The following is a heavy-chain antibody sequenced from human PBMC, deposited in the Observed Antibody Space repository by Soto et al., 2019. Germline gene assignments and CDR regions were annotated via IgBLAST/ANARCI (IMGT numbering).Heavy chain of an antibody. CDR1: GFTFSSYA. V-gene: IGHV3-23*01. J-gene: IGHJ4*02. Sequence: PGGSLRLSCAACGFTFSSYAMSWVRQAPGKGLEWVSAISGSGGSTYYADSVKGRFTISRDNSKNTLYLQMNSLRREDTAVYYCARDKDQYDFWGGTLDSWGQGTLVTVSS. D-gene: IGHD3-3*01. CDR2: ISGSGGST. CDR3: ARDKDQYDFWGGTLDS.